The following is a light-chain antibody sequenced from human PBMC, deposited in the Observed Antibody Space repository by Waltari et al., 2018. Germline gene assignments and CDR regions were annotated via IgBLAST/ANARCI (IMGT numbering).Light chain of an antibody. Sequence: QSALTQPASVSGSPGQSITISCTGTTSALGGYNYVSWYQQHPVKAPKLMIYDVNNRPSGVSNRFSGSKSGNTASLTISGLQAEDEADYYCSSYTSSSTLEFGGGTKLTVL. J-gene: IGLJ2*01. CDR3: SSYTSSSTLE. CDR2: DVN. CDR1: TSALGGYNY. V-gene: IGLV2-14*03.